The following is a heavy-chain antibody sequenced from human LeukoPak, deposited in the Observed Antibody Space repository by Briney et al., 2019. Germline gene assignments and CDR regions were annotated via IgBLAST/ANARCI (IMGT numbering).Heavy chain of an antibody. CDR3: ARDLGQYYDTSDNWFDP. Sequence: PGGSLRLSCAASGFTFSNYWMHWVRQAPGKGLVWVSRINSDGVNTSYADSVKGRFTISRDNAKNTQNPQMNSLRAEDTAVYYCARDLGQYYDTSDNWFDPWGQGTLVTVSS. D-gene: IGHD3-22*01. J-gene: IGHJ5*02. V-gene: IGHV3-74*01. CDR1: GFTFSNYW. CDR2: INSDGVNT.